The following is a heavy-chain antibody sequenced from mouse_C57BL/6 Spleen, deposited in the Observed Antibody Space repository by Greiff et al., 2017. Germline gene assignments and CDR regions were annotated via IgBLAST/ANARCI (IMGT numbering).Heavy chain of an antibody. V-gene: IGHV5-4*01. CDR3: ARDYSNYPFAY. D-gene: IGHD2-5*01. CDR2: ISDGGSYT. J-gene: IGHJ3*01. Sequence: EVMLVESGGGLVKPGGSLKLSCAASGFTFSSYAMSWVRQTPEKRLEWVATISDGGSYTYYPDNVKGRFTISRDNAKNNLYLQMSHLKSEDTAMYYCARDYSNYPFAYWGQGTLVTVSA. CDR1: GFTFSSYA.